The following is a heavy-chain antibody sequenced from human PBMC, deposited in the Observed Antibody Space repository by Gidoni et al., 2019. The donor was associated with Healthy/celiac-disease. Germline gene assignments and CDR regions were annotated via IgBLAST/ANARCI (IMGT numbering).Heavy chain of an antibody. V-gene: IGHV3-73*02. D-gene: IGHD6-13*01. Sequence: EVQLVESGGGLVQPGGSLKLSCAASGFTFSGSAMHWVRQASGKGLEWVGRIRSKANSYATAYAASVKGRFTISRDDSKNTAYLQMNSLKTEDTAVYYCIAAAGFNWFDPWGQGTLVTVSS. CDR2: IRSKANSYAT. CDR3: IAAAGFNWFDP. CDR1: GFTFSGSA. J-gene: IGHJ5*02.